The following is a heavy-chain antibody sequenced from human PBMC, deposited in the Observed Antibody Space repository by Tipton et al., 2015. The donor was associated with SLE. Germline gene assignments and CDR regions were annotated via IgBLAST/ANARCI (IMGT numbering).Heavy chain of an antibody. CDR3: ASELDCSSTSCYFYGMDV. D-gene: IGHD2-2*01. CDR2: IIPIFGTA. CDR1: GGTFSSYA. V-gene: IGHV1-69*01. Sequence: QLVQSGAEVKKPGSSVKVSCKASGGTFSSYAISWVRQAPGQGLEWMGGIIPIFGTANYAQKFQGRVTITADESTSTAYMELSSLRSEDTAVYYCASELDCSSTSCYFYGMDVWGQGTTVTVSS. J-gene: IGHJ6*02.